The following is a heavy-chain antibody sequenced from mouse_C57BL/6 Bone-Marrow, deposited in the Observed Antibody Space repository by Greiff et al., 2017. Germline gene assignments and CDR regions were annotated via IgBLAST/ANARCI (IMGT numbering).Heavy chain of an antibody. CDR1: GYTFTSYW. Sequence: QVQLQQPGAELVRPGSSVTLSCKASGYTFTSYWMDWVKQRPGQGLEWIGNIYPSDSETHYNQKFKDKATLTVDKSSSTAYMQLSSLTSEDSAVYYCARGIYYYGSSSFAYWGQGTLVTVSA. V-gene: IGHV1-61*01. CDR2: IYPSDSET. J-gene: IGHJ3*01. CDR3: ARGIYYYGSSSFAY. D-gene: IGHD1-1*01.